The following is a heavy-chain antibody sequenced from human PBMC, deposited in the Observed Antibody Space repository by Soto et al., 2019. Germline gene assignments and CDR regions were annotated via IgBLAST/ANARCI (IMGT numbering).Heavy chain of an antibody. CDR2: MNPNSGNT. CDR1: GYTFTSYD. CDR3: AREAIVAGATTGMDV. J-gene: IGHJ6*02. D-gene: IGHD1-26*01. Sequence: GASVKVSCKASGYTFTSYDINWVRQATGQGLEWMGWMNPNSGNTGYAQKFQGRVTMTRNTSTSTVYMELSRLRSDDTAVYYCAREAIVAGATTGMDVWGQGTTVTVS. V-gene: IGHV1-8*01.